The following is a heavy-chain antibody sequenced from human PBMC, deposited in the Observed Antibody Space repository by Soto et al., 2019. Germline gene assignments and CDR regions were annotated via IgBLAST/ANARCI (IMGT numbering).Heavy chain of an antibody. CDR1: VGSITGYY. Sequence: PSETLSLTCTVSVGSITGYYWSWIRQSPGKGLEWIGCSYYTGATNYNPSLKSRVTISVDTSKNQFSLKLSSVTAADTAVYYCARGDSPYNWFDPWGQGTLVTVSS. V-gene: IGHV4-59*01. CDR3: ARGDSPYNWFDP. J-gene: IGHJ5*02. CDR2: SYYTGAT.